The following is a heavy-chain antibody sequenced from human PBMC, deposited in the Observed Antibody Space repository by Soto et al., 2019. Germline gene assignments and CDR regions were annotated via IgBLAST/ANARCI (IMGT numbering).Heavy chain of an antibody. CDR2: IYYSGST. CDR3: ARGRGYSYGPAGWFDP. CDR1: GGSVSSGSYY. D-gene: IGHD5-18*01. Sequence: NPSETLSLTCTVSGGSVSSGSYYWSWIRQPPGKGLEWIGYIYYSGSTNYNPSLKSRVTISVDTSKNQFSLKLSSVTAADTAVYYCARGRGYSYGPAGWFDPWGQGTLVTVSS. J-gene: IGHJ5*02. V-gene: IGHV4-61*01.